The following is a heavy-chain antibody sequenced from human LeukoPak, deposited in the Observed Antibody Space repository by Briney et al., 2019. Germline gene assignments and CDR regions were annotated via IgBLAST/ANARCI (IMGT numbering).Heavy chain of an antibody. CDR3: ARMGGGGDSNDAFDI. CDR2: INPSGGST. Sequence: ASVKVSCKASGYTFTSYYMHWVRQAPGQGLEWMGIINPSGGSTSCAQKFQGRVTMTRDTSTSTVYMELSSLRSEDTAVYYCARMGGGGDSNDAFDIWGQGTMVTVSS. J-gene: IGHJ3*02. D-gene: IGHD2-21*01. CDR1: GYTFTSYY. V-gene: IGHV1-46*03.